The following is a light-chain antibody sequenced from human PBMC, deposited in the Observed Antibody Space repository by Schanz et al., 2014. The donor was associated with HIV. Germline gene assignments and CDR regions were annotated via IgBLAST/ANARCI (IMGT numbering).Light chain of an antibody. CDR2: DVS. CDR3: GSYTFASTPYV. J-gene: IGLJ1*01. V-gene: IGLV2-14*03. CDR1: SGDVGSYNY. Sequence: QSALTQPASVSGSPGQSISISCTGTSGDVGSYNYVSWYQQHPDKAPRLIIYDVSNRPSGVSSRFSGSKSGNTASLTISGLQAEDEADYYCGSYTFASTPYVFGSGTKLTVL.